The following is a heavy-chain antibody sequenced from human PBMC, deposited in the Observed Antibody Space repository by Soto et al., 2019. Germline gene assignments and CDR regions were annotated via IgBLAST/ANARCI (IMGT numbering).Heavy chain of an antibody. D-gene: IGHD6-19*01. Sequence: QVQLQESGPGLVKPSQTLSLTCTVSGGSISSGGYYWSWIRQHPGKGLEWIGYIYYSGSTYYNPSLTSRVTISVDTSKNQFSLKLSSVTAADTAVYYCARSNIVAGTPVYFDYWGQGTLVTVSS. CDR3: ARSNIVAGTPVYFDY. CDR1: GGSISSGGYY. J-gene: IGHJ4*02. CDR2: IYYSGST. V-gene: IGHV4-31*03.